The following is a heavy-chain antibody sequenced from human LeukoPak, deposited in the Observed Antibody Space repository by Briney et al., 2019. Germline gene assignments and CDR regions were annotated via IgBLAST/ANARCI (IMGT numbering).Heavy chain of an antibody. Sequence: SGGSLRLSCSASGFTFSRHGMHWVRQAPGKGLEWVAVISYDGVNKYYSDSVKGRFTISRDNSKTTLYLQMISLRAEDTAVYYCAKDSSTYYDYVWGTSIGYWGQGTLVTVSS. D-gene: IGHD3-16*01. CDR2: ISYDGVNK. CDR1: GFTFSRHG. CDR3: AKDSSTYYDYVWGTSIGY. V-gene: IGHV3-30*18. J-gene: IGHJ4*02.